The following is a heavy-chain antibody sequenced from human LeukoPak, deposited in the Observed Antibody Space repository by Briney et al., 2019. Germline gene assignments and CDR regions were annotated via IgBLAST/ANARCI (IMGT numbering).Heavy chain of an antibody. CDR3: ARLAGDGHNYFDS. D-gene: IGHD5-24*01. Sequence: GESLKISCKSSGYSFTNYWIGWVRQMPGKGLEWMGIIYPGDSDTRYSPSFRGQVTFPADKSITTAYLQWSSLKASDTAMYYCARLAGDGHNYFDSWGQGTLVTVSS. CDR2: IYPGDSDT. V-gene: IGHV5-51*01. J-gene: IGHJ4*02. CDR1: GYSFTNYW.